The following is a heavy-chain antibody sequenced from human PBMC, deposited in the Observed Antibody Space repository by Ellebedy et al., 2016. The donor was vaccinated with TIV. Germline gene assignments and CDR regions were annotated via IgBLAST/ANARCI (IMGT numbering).Heavy chain of an antibody. CDR2: ISGSGGNT. J-gene: IGHJ4*02. Sequence: GESLKISCAPSGFIFSKYAVSWVRQAPGKGLEWVSAISGSGGNTYYADSVKGRFTISRDNSKNTLYLQMNSLRGEDTAVYYCAKDRGMGGGSCFEYWGQGTLVTVSS. V-gene: IGHV3-23*01. D-gene: IGHD2-15*01. CDR3: AKDRGMGGGSCFEY. CDR1: GFIFSKYA.